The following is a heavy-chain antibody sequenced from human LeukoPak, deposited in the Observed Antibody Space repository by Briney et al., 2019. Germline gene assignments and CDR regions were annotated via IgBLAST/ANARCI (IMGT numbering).Heavy chain of an antibody. CDR1: GLTVSSYA. J-gene: IGHJ6*02. CDR3: ASRIAAAALYYYYGMDV. V-gene: IGHV3-30-3*01. CDR2: ISYDGSNK. D-gene: IGHD6-13*01. Sequence: PGGSLTLSCAASGLTVSSYAMHWVRQAPCKGLEWVAAISYDGSNKYYADSVKGRFTISRDNSKNTLYLQMNSLRAEDTAVYYCASRIAAAALYYYYGMDVWGQGTTVTVSS.